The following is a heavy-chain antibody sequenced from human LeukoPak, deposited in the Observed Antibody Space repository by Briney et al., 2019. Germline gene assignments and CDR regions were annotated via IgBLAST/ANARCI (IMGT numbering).Heavy chain of an antibody. J-gene: IGHJ4*02. CDR3: AKAISAFDY. CDR2: ISYDGNNK. V-gene: IGHV3-30-3*01. CDR1: IFPFSSYA. Sequence: GGSLRLSCAASIFPFSSYAMHWVRQAPGKGLEWVAVISYDGNNKYYADSVKGRFTISRDNSKNTLYLQMNSLRGEDTAVYYCAKAISAFDYWGQGTLVTVSS.